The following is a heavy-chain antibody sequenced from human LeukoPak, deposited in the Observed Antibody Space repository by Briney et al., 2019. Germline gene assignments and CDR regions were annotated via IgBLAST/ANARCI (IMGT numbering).Heavy chain of an antibody. Sequence: GGSLRLSCAASGFTFSSHGMHWVRQAPGKGLEWVAVILNDGSNKYYADSVKGRFTVSRDNSKNTLYLQMSSLRAEDTAVYYCAKDRVGCSGDSCYAGNFDYWGQGTLVTVSS. CDR1: GFTFSSHG. V-gene: IGHV3-30*18. CDR3: AKDRVGCSGDSCYAGNFDY. J-gene: IGHJ4*02. D-gene: IGHD2-15*01. CDR2: ILNDGSNK.